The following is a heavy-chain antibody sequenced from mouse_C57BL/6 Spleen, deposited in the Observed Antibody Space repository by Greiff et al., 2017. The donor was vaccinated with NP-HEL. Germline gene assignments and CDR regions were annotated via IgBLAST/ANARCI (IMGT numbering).Heavy chain of an antibody. Sequence: EVQLQQSGAELVRPGASVKLSCTASGFNIKDYYMHWVKQRPEQGLEWIGRIDPEDGDTEYAPKFQGKATMTADTSSNTAYLQLRSLTSEDTAVYYCTPTEAWFAYWGQGTLVTVSA. V-gene: IGHV14-1*01. CDR2: IDPEDGDT. CDR1: GFNIKDYY. CDR3: TPTEAWFAY. J-gene: IGHJ3*01.